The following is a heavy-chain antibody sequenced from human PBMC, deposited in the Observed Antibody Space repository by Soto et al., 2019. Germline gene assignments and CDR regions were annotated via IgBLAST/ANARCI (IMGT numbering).Heavy chain of an antibody. V-gene: IGHV1-69*13. J-gene: IGHJ6*02. CDR1: GGTFSSYA. CDR3: ARDIVNPYYYYYYGMDV. D-gene: IGHD2-21*01. Sequence: SVKVSCKASGGTFSSYAISWVRQAPGQGLEWMGGIIPIFGTANYAQKFQGRVTITADESTSTAYMELSSLRSEDTAVYYCARDIVNPYYYYYYGMDVWGQGTTVTVSS. CDR2: IIPIFGTA.